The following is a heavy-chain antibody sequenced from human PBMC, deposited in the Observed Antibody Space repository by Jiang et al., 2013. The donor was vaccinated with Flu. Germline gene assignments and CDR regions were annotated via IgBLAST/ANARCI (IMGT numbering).Heavy chain of an antibody. CDR1: GYTFTSYG. D-gene: IGHD3-22*01. CDR2: ISAYNGNT. J-gene: IGHJ5*02. Sequence: GAEVKKPGASVKVSCKASGYTFTSYGISWVRQAPGQGLEWMGWISAYNGNTNYAQKLQGRVTMTTDTSTSTAYMELRSLRSDDTAVYYCARDHPYDSSGYDPPWFDPWGQGTLVTVSS. V-gene: IGHV1-18*01. CDR3: ARDHPYDSSGYDPPWFDP.